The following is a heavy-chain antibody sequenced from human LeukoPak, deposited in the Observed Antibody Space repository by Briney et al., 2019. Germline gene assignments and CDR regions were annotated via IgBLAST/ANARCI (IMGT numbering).Heavy chain of an antibody. J-gene: IGHJ4*02. CDR3: AKDREIQLWFGYFDY. CDR1: GFTFSSYA. Sequence: PGGSLRLSCAASGFTFSSYAMSWVRQAPGKGLEWVSAISGSGGSTYYADSVKGRFTISRDNSKNTLYLQMNSLRAEDTAVYYCAKDREIQLWFGYFDYWGQGTLVTVSS. CDR2: ISGSGGST. V-gene: IGHV3-23*01. D-gene: IGHD5-18*01.